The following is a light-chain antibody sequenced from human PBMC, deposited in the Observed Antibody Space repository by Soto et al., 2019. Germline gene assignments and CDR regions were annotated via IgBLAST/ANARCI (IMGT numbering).Light chain of an antibody. J-gene: IGLJ1*01. V-gene: IGLV2-14*01. CDR3: CSYTNSSDYL. CDR2: EVS. CDR1: TSDVGGYNS. Sequence: QSVLTQPASVSGSPGQSITISCTGTTSDVGGYNSVSWYQQRPGKVPRLIIYEVSNRPSGVSNRFSGSKSGNTAFLAISGLQADDEADYYCCSYTNSSDYLFGNGTKVTV.